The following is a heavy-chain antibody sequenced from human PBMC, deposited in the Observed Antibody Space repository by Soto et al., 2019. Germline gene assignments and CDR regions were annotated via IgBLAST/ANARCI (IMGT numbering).Heavy chain of an antibody. J-gene: IGHJ5*02. Sequence: EVPLVESGGGLVQPGGSLRLSCAASGFTFSSYSMNWVRQAPGKGLEWVSYISSSSSTIYYADSVKGRFTISRDNAQNLLYPQMNSLRDEDTAVYYCARESRFLEWLSLNWFDPWGQGTLVTVSS. CDR1: GFTFSSYS. CDR2: ISSSSSTI. CDR3: ARESRFLEWLSLNWFDP. V-gene: IGHV3-48*02. D-gene: IGHD3-3*01.